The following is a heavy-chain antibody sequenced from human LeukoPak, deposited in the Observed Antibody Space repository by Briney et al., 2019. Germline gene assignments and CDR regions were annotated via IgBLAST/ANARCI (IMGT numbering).Heavy chain of an antibody. CDR1: GFTFGDYA. J-gene: IGHJ6*02. CDR3: TFGSYYYAMDV. Sequence: GRSLRLSCTASGFTFGDYAMSWVRQAPGKGLEWVGFIRSKAYGGTTEYAASVKGRFTISRDDSKSIAYLQMNSLKTEDAAIYYCTFGSYYYAMDVWGQGTTVTVSS. CDR2: IRSKAYGGTT. D-gene: IGHD3-16*01. V-gene: IGHV3-49*04.